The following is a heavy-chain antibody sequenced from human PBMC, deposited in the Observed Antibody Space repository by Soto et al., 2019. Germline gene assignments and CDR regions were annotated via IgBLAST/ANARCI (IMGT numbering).Heavy chain of an antibody. Sequence: PGGSLRLSCAASGFTFSIYAMSWVRQAPGKGLEWVSTISGSGGDIYYADSVKGRFIISRDNPKYTLSLQMDSVRDEDTAVYYCAKGGRGSSGLDFDYWGQGTLVTVSS. D-gene: IGHD6-6*01. V-gene: IGHV3-23*01. J-gene: IGHJ4*02. CDR3: AKGGRGSSGLDFDY. CDR2: ISGSGGDI. CDR1: GFTFSIYA.